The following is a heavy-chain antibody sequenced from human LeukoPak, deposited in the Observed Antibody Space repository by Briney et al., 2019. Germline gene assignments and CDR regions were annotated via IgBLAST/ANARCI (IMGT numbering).Heavy chain of an antibody. CDR1: GYSFTNYG. CDR2: ISSYNGNT. Sequence: ASVKVSCKASGYSFTNYGISWVRQAPGQGLEWMGWISSYNGNTNYTQNFQGRVTMTTDTSTSTAYMELRSLRSDDTAVYYCARSYCSSTTCYIEYFQHWGQGTLVTVSS. D-gene: IGHD2-2*01. CDR3: ARSYCSSTTCYIEYFQH. J-gene: IGHJ1*01. V-gene: IGHV1-18*01.